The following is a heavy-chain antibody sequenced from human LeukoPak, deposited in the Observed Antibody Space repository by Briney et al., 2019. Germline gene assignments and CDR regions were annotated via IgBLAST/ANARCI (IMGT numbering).Heavy chain of an antibody. CDR2: IYYSGST. CDR3: ARLVPPGWFDP. V-gene: IGHV4-39*01. Sequence: SETLSLTCTVSGGSISSSGYYWGWIRQPPGKGLEWIANIYYSGSTYFNPSLKSRVTISIDTSKNQFSLKLTSVTAADTAVYYCARLVPPGWFDPWGQGTLVIVSS. CDR1: GGSISSSGYY. J-gene: IGHJ5*02.